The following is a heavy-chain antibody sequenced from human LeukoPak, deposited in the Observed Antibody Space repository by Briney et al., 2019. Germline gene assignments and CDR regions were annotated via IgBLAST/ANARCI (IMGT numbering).Heavy chain of an antibody. Sequence: SETLSLTCAVYGGSFSGYYWSWIRQPPGKGLEWSGEINHSGSTNYNPSLKSRVTISVDTSKNQFSLKLSSVTAADTAVYYCARRTIFGVVMIQYYFDYWGQGTLVTVSS. CDR2: INHSGST. CDR3: ARRTIFGVVMIQYYFDY. CDR1: GGSFSGYY. J-gene: IGHJ4*02. D-gene: IGHD3-3*01. V-gene: IGHV4-34*01.